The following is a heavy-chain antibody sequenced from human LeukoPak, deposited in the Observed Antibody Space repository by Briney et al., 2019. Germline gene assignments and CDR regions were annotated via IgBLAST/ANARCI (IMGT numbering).Heavy chain of an antibody. CDR3: ARLYVPAAILRFGFGWFDP. J-gene: IGHJ5*02. V-gene: IGHV4-59*08. D-gene: IGHD2-2*02. CDR1: GGSISSYY. Sequence: PSGTLSLTCAVYGGSISSYYWSWIRQPPGKGLEWIGYIYYSGSTNYNPSLKSRVTISVDTSKNQFSLKLSSVTAADTAVYYCARLYVPAAILRFGFGWFDPWGQGTLVTVSS. CDR2: IYYSGST.